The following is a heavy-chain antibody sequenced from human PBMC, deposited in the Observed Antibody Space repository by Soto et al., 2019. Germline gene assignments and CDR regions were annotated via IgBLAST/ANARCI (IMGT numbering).Heavy chain of an antibody. D-gene: IGHD6-19*01. Sequence: QVQLQESGPGLVKPSETLSLPCTVSGGSISNYYWRLIRQAPGRRLEGIEYIYYTTNYNPSLKSRVAISADTAKYQISLKLTSVTAAETAVYYCARTSPVAGGFDYWFQGALVTVSS. CDR2: IYYTT. J-gene: IGHJ4*02. CDR1: GGSISNYY. V-gene: IGHV4-59*01. CDR3: ARTSPVAGGFDY.